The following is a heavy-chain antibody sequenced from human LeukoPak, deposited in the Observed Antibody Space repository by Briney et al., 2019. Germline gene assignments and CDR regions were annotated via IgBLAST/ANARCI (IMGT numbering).Heavy chain of an antibody. CDR2: ISGNGGST. D-gene: IGHD3-10*01. CDR1: GFTFSSYA. CDR3: AKSGGGWFGDKGMDV. Sequence: TGGSLRLSCAASGFTFSSYAMSWVRQAPGRGLEWVSSISGNGGSTYYADSLKGRFTISRDNSKNTLFLQMNSLRAEDTAVYYCAKSGGGWFGDKGMDVWGQGTTVPVSS. J-gene: IGHJ6*02. V-gene: IGHV3-23*01.